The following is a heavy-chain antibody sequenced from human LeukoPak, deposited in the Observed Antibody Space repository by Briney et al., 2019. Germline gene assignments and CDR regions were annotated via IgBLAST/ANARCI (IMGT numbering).Heavy chain of an antibody. CDR2: IYYSGST. CDR1: GGSISSYY. Sequence: PSETLSLTCTVSGGSISSYYWSWIRQPPGKGLEWIGYIYYSGSTNYNPPLKSRVTISVDTSKNQFSLKLSSVTAADTAVYYCARERHYCSSTSCYGASWFDPWGQGTLVTVSS. CDR3: ARERHYCSSTSCYGASWFDP. J-gene: IGHJ5*02. D-gene: IGHD2-2*01. V-gene: IGHV4-59*01.